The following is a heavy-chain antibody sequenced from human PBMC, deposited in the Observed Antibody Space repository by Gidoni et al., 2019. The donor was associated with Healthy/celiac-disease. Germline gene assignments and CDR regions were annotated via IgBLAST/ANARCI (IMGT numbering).Heavy chain of an antibody. V-gene: IGHV4-34*01. D-gene: IGHD2-2*02. CDR3: ARGRDIVVVPAAIRGFFDP. J-gene: IGHJ5*02. Sequence: QVQLQQWGAGLLKPSETLSLTCADYGGSFCGYYWSWIRQPPGKGLEWIGEINHSGSTNYNPSLKSRVTISVDTSKNQFSLKLSSVTAADTAVYYCARGRDIVVVPAAIRGFFDPWGQGTLVTVSS. CDR2: INHSGST. CDR1: GGSFCGYY.